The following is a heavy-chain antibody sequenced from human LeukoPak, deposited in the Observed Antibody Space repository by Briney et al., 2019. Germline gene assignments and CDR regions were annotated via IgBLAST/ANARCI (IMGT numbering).Heavy chain of an antibody. V-gene: IGHV1-69*05. CDR1: GGTFSSYA. D-gene: IGHD3-10*01. CDR3: AGGPSPYMVRGVIGSDY. CDR2: IIPIFVTA. Sequence: ASVKVSCKASGGTFSSYAISWVRQAPGQGSEWMGGIIPIFVTANYAQKFQGRVAITTDTSTSPVYMELSSLRSEDTAVYYCAGGPSPYMVRGVIGSDYWGQGTLVTVSS. J-gene: IGHJ4*02.